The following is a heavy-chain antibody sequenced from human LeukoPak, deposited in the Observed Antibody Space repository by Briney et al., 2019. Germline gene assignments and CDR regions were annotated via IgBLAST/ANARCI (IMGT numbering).Heavy chain of an antibody. CDR3: AREPRIAADLFDP. CDR2: IDPSGGGT. Sequence: RWASVKVSCKASGYTFTSYYMHWVRQAPGQGLEWMGIIDPSGGGTSYAQKFQGRVTMTRDMSTSTVYMELSSLRSEDTAVYYCAREPRIAADLFDPWGQGTLVTVSS. D-gene: IGHD6-13*01. J-gene: IGHJ5*02. CDR1: GYTFTSYY. V-gene: IGHV1-46*01.